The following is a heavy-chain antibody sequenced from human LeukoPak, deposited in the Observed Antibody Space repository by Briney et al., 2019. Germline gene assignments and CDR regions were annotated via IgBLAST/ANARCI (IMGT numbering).Heavy chain of an antibody. CDR3: AKDSRWPNDAFVI. D-gene: IGHD6-13*01. Sequence: GGSLRLSCAASDFTFRTYPMSWLRQAPGKGLEWVSAISVTGATYYAGSVKGRFTISRDNSKNTLYLQMNSLRADDTAVYYCAKDSRWPNDAFVIWGEGTLVTVSS. J-gene: IGHJ3*02. CDR2: ISVTGAT. V-gene: IGHV3-23*01. CDR1: DFTFRTYP.